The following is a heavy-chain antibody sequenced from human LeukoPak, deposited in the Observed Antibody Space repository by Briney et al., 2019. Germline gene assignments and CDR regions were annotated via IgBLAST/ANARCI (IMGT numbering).Heavy chain of an antibody. CDR2: IFTSGNT. V-gene: IGHV4-31*03. D-gene: IGHD2-21*02. J-gene: IGHJ4*02. CDR1: GDSLNSGNYY. Sequence: SETLSLTCTVSGDSLNSGNYYWPWIRQHPGTGLEWIGYIFTSGNTYYNPSLKGRLLTSVDTSKSQFSLRLTSVTAADTAVYYCARATLRGDPFDFWGQGIQVTVSS. CDR3: ARATLRGDPFDF.